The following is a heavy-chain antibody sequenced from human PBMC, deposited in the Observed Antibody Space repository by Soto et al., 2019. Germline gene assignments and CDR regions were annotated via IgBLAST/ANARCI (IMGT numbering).Heavy chain of an antibody. D-gene: IGHD3-10*01. Sequence: PSETLSLTCTVSGGSISSSSYYWGWIRQPPGKGLEWIGSIYYSGSTYYNPSLKSRVTISVDTSKNQFSLKLSSVTAADTAVYYCARRKELWFGELLPESYYYYGMDVWGQGTTVTVSS. V-gene: IGHV4-39*07. CDR2: IYYSGST. CDR1: GGSISSSSYY. CDR3: ARRKELWFGELLPESYYYYGMDV. J-gene: IGHJ6*02.